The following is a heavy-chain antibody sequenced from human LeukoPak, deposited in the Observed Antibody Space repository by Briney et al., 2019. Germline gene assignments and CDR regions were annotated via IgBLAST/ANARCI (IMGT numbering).Heavy chain of an antibody. CDR2: IYTSGST. CDR3: ARHPSLSITN. CDR1: GGSISSYY. D-gene: IGHD1-1*01. J-gene: IGHJ4*02. V-gene: IGHV4-4*09. Sequence: SETLSLTCTVSGGSISSYYWSWIRQPPGKGLEWIGYIYTSGSTNYNPSLKSRVTISVDTSKNQFSLKQSSVTAADTAVYYCARHPSLSITNWGQGTLVTVSS.